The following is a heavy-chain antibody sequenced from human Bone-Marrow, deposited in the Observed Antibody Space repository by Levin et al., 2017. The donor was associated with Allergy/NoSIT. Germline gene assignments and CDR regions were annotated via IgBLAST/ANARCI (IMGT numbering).Heavy chain of an antibody. J-gene: IGHJ5*02. V-gene: IGHV3-23*01. CDR2: ISDSAGNT. Sequence: GGSLRLSCVASGFTFSSYAMSWVRQAPGKGLEWVSAISDSAGNTHYADSVKGRFIISRDNSKNTLYLQMNSLTAEDTAVYYCANGYCTSSSCRTTQYNWFDPWGQGTLVTVSS. D-gene: IGHD2-2*03. CDR1: GFTFSSYA. CDR3: ANGYCTSSSCRTTQYNWFDP.